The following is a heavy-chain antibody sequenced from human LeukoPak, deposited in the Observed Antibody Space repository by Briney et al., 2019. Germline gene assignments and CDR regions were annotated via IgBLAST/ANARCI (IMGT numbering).Heavy chain of an antibody. V-gene: IGHV4-34*01. J-gene: IGHJ4*02. CDR1: GGSFSGYY. CDR3: ARGLVTFDY. CDR2: INHSGST. Sequence: SETLSLTCAVYGGSFSGYYWSWIRLPPGKGLEWIGEINHSGSTNYNPSLKSRVTISVDTSKNQFSLKLSSVTAADTAVYYCARGLVTFDYWGQGTLVTVSS.